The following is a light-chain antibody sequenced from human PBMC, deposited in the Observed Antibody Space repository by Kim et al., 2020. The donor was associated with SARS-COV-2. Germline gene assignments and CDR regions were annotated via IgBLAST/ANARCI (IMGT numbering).Light chain of an antibody. CDR2: GTS. CDR3: QQYDRSPYT. Sequence: EIVLTQSPGTLSLSPGERATLSFRASQSVASNHLAWFQQKPGQAPRLLIYGTSSRATGIPDRFSASESGTDFTLTISRLEPEDFAVYYCQQYDRSPYTFGQGTKLEIK. J-gene: IGKJ2*01. V-gene: IGKV3-20*01. CDR1: QSVASNH.